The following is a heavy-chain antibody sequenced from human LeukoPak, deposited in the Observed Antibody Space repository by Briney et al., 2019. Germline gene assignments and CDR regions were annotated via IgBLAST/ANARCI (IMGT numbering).Heavy chain of an antibody. CDR1: GYTFTSYD. Sequence: ASVKVSCKASGYTFTSYDINWVRQATGQGLEWMGWMNPNSGNTGYAQKFQGRVTMTRNTSISTAYMELSSLRSEDTAVYYCARGRVVRYSGYDYLVDYWGQGTLVTASS. CDR3: ARGRVVRYSGYDYLVDY. V-gene: IGHV1-8*01. J-gene: IGHJ4*02. CDR2: MNPNSGNT. D-gene: IGHD5-12*01.